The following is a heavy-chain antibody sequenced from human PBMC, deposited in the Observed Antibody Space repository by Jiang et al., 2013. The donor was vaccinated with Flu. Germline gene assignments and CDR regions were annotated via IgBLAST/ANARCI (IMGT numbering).Heavy chain of an antibody. CDR2: IYHSGST. CDR3: ARSIVVVPAGAFDI. V-gene: IGHV4-38-2*01. J-gene: IGHJ3*02. Sequence: LLKPSETLSLTCAVSGYSISSGYYWGWIRQPPGKGLEWIGSIYHSGSTYYNPSLKSRVTISVDTSKNQFSLKLSSVTAADTAVYYCARSIVVVPAGAFDIWGQGTMVTVSS. CDR1: GYSISSGYY. D-gene: IGHD2-2*01.